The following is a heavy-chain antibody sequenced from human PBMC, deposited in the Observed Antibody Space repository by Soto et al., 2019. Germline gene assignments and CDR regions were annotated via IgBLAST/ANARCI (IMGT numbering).Heavy chain of an antibody. CDR3: ARVLSSSGWYKWFDT. J-gene: IGHJ5*02. CDR1: GYTFTSYG. Sequence: ASVKVSCKASGYTFTSYGISWVRQAPGQGLEWMGWISAYNGNTNYAQKLQGRVTMTTDTSTSTAYMELRSLRSDDTAVYYCARVLSSSGWYKWFDTWGQGTLVTVSS. CDR2: ISAYNGNT. D-gene: IGHD6-19*01. V-gene: IGHV1-18*01.